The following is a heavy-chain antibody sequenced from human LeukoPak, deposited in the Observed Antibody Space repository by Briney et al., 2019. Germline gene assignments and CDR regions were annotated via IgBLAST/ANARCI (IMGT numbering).Heavy chain of an antibody. CDR3: AKDMDLGIAAAGLDY. CDR1: GFTFSSYG. J-gene: IGHJ4*02. CDR2: IRYDGSNK. V-gene: IGHV3-30*02. Sequence: GGSLRLSCAASGFTFSSYGMHWVRQAPGKGLEWVAFIRYDGSNKYYADSVKGRFTISRDNSKNTLYLQMNSLRAEDTALYYCAKDMDLGIAAAGLDYWGQGTLVTVSS. D-gene: IGHD6-13*01.